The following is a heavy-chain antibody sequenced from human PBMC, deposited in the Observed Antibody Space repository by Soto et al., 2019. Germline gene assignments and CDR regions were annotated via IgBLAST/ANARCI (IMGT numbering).Heavy chain of an antibody. Sequence: GESLKISCQGSGYTFTGYWIGWVRQMPGKGLEWMGIIYPGDSDTRYSPSFLGQVTISADKSINTAYLQWSSLKASDTAMYYCVVQQELPWVNYWGQGTLVTVSS. V-gene: IGHV5-51*01. J-gene: IGHJ4*02. CDR3: VVQQELPWVNY. D-gene: IGHD1-1*01. CDR2: IYPGDSDT. CDR1: GYTFTGYW.